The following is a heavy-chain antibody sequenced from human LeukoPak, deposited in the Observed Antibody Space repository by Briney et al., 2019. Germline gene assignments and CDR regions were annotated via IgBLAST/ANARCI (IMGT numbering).Heavy chain of an antibody. CDR1: GFTFSSYS. CDR3: ARVRYYDSSGYYFDY. Sequence: GGSLRLSCAASGFTFSSYSMNWVRQAPGKGLEWVSSISSSGSYIYYADSVKGRFTISRDNAKDSLYLQMNSLRAEDTAVYYCARVRYYDSSGYYFDYWGQGTLVTVSS. J-gene: IGHJ4*02. D-gene: IGHD3-22*01. V-gene: IGHV3-21*01. CDR2: ISSSGSYI.